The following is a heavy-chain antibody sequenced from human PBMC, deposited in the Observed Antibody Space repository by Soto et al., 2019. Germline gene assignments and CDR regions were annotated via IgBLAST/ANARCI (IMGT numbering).Heavy chain of an antibody. D-gene: IGHD6-25*01. V-gene: IGHV3-33*01. CDR3: ARDLGYRAIWLDY. J-gene: IGHJ4*02. CDR1: GFTFGSYG. CDR2: IWYDGSNK. Sequence: QVQLVESGGGVVQPGTSLRLSCGASGFTFGSYGMHWVRQAPGKGLEWVAVIWYDGSNKLYADSLKGRFTISRDNSKNTLYLEINSLRAEDTAVYYCARDLGYRAIWLDYWGQGTLVTVSS.